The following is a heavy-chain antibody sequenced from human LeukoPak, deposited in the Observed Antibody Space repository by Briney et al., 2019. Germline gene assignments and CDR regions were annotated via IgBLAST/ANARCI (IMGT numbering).Heavy chain of an antibody. D-gene: IGHD3-10*01. J-gene: IGHJ5*02. CDR2: ISSNGSTM. Sequence: GGSLRLSCAASGFTFSDHYMSWIRQTPGKGLEWVSSISSNGSTMYYADSVKGRFTISRDNAKHSLYLQMNSLRAEDTAVYYCAREDTGRGSFSTMVRGVTIILCDLWGQGTLGTVST. CDR1: GFTFSDHY. CDR3: AREDTGRGSFSTMVRGVTIILCDL. V-gene: IGHV3-11*01.